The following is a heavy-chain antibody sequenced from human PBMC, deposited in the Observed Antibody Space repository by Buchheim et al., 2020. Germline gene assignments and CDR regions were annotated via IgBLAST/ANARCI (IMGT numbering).Heavy chain of an antibody. Sequence: QVQLQESGPGLVEPSETLSLTCTVSGVSISDYYWSWIRQPPGKGLEWIGYLYNSGSTNFNPSLKSRVTISVDTSKKQFSLNLSSVTAADTAVYYCAGDYFDSSGYSDYWGQGTL. CDR2: LYNSGST. D-gene: IGHD3-22*01. V-gene: IGHV4-59*01. CDR3: AGDYFDSSGYSDY. J-gene: IGHJ4*02. CDR1: GVSISDYY.